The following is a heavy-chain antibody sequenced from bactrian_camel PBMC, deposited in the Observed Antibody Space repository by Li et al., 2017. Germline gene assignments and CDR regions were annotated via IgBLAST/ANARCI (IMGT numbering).Heavy chain of an antibody. V-gene: IGHV3S53*01. CDR1: GYSDDC. J-gene: IGHJ4*01. CDR3: AADPWCTGQYADRRY. D-gene: IGHD1*01. Sequence: HVQLVESGGGSVQAGGSLGLSCVTSGYSDDCMGWFRQAPGKEREKVATINSIGGTTYVDSVKGRFTISKDNDKNTLSLQMTSLKPEDTARYYCAADPWCTGQYADRRYWGQGTQVTVS. CDR2: INSIGGT.